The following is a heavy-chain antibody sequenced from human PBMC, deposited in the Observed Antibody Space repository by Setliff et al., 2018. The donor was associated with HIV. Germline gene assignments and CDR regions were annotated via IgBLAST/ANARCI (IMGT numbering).Heavy chain of an antibody. V-gene: IGHV1-18*01. J-gene: IGHJ4*02. CDR3: ARDGRFDYDSSGYAGPEFDQ. Sequence: ASVKVSCKASGYRFTNYGICWVRQAPGQGLEWMAWISPQNGNTEFAQKFHHRVSMTADRSSNIAYMELRSLTFEDTAIYYCARDGRFDYDSSGYAGPEFDQWGQGTLVTVPS. CDR1: GYRFTNYG. CDR2: ISPQNGNT. D-gene: IGHD3-22*01.